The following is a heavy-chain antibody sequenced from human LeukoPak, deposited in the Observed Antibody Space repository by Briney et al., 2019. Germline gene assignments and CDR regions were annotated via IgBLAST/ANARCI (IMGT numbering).Heavy chain of an antibody. D-gene: IGHD6-6*01. J-gene: IGHJ4*02. V-gene: IGHV3-30*02. Sequence: GGSLRLSCAASGFTFSSYGMHWVRQAPGKGLEWVAFIRYDGSNKYYADSVKGRFTISRDNSKNTLYLQMNSLRAEDTAVYYCAKPFLYSSSVTCYFDYWGQGTLVTVSS. CDR1: GFTFSSYG. CDR2: IRYDGSNK. CDR3: AKPFLYSSSVTCYFDY.